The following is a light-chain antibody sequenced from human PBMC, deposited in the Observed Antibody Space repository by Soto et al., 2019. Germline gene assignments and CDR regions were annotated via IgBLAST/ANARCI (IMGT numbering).Light chain of an antibody. CDR1: QSVSNN. CDR2: DAS. CDR3: QQRYNWPLIT. J-gene: IGKJ5*01. V-gene: IGKV3-15*01. Sequence: EIVMTQSPGTLSVSPGERATLLCRASQSVSNNLAWYQQKPGQAPRLLIYDASTMATGIPARFSGSGSGTDFTLTISSLEHEDFAVYYCQQRYNWPLITFGQGTRLEIK.